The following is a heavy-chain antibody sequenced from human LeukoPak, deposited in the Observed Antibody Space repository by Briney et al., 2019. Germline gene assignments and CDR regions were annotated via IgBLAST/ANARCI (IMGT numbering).Heavy chain of an antibody. J-gene: IGHJ4*02. CDR1: GGSISSSSYS. V-gene: IGHV4-39*01. CDR2: IYHSGGT. Sequence: PETLSLTCTVSGGSISSSSYSWGWIRQPPGKGLEWIGVIYHSGGTYYNPSLKSRLTMSVDTSKNQFSLKLSSVTATDTAVYYCASLIAAGYFDHWGQGTLVTVSS. CDR3: ASLIAAGYFDH. D-gene: IGHD6-13*01.